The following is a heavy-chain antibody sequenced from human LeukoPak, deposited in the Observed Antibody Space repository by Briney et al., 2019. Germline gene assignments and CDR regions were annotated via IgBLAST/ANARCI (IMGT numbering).Heavy chain of an antibody. CDR3: ARDLGVMVRAFDI. J-gene: IGHJ3*02. D-gene: IGHD5-18*01. CDR2: VYYSGST. Sequence: PSETLSLTCTVSGGSISSYYWSWIRQPPGKRLEWIGYVYYSGSTSYNPSLKSRVTISVDTSKNQISLKLSSETAPDTAVYYCARDLGVMVRAFDIWGQGTMVTVSS. V-gene: IGHV4-59*01. CDR1: GGSISSYY.